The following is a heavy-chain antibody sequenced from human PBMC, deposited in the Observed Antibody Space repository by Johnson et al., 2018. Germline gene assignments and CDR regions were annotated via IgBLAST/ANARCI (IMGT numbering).Heavy chain of an antibody. V-gene: IGHV4-34*01. Sequence: QVQLQQLGAGLLKPSEPMSLTCAFYGGSFSGYYWSWIRQPPGKGLEWIGEINHSGSTNYNQSLKSRVTISVDTYKNQFPLRLSSGTAADTDVSYCAGEGGHCSGGSCETDAFDIWGQGTMVTVSS. D-gene: IGHD2-15*01. CDR2: INHSGST. J-gene: IGHJ3*02. CDR3: AGEGGHCSGGSCETDAFDI. CDR1: GGSFSGYY.